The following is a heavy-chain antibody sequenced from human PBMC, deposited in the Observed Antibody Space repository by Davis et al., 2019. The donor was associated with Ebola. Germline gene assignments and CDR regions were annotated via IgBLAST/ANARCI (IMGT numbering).Heavy chain of an antibody. CDR2: ISGSGAST. Sequence: PGGSLRLSCAASGFTFSSYAMSWVRQAPGKGLEWVSTISGSGASTYYADSVKGRFTISRDNAKNTLYLQMNSLRAEDTAVYYCARGNHYAMDVWGQGTTVTVSS. J-gene: IGHJ6*02. V-gene: IGHV3-23*01. CDR3: ARGNHYAMDV. CDR1: GFTFSSYA.